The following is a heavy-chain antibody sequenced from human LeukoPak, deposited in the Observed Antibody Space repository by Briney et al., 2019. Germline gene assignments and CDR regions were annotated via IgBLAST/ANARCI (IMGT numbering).Heavy chain of an antibody. CDR3: AKEIDTLGTNAFDI. J-gene: IGHJ3*02. V-gene: IGHV3-43*02. CDR2: ISEDGVKT. Sequence: AGGSLRLSCAASGFTSDDYPMHWVRQAPGKGLEWVSLISEDGVKTYYADSVRGRFTISRDNSDNSLYLQMNSLRTEDTALYYCAKEIDTLGTNAFDIWGQGTTVTVSS. CDR1: GFTSDDYP. D-gene: IGHD2-15*01.